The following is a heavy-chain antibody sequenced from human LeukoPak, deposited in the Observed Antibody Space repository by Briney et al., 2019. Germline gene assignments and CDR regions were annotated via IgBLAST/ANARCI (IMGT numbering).Heavy chain of an antibody. CDR3: ARARSWPEHAFDI. CDR2: FYPNGDT. J-gene: IGHJ3*02. CDR1: GFSFSTYS. V-gene: IGHV3-53*01. Sequence: QTGGSLRLSCAASGFSFSTYSMNWVRQAPGKGLGWVSIFYPNGDTFYADSVRGRFTISRDISKNSLYLQMNNLRAEDTAVYYCARARSWPEHAFDIWGQGTVVTVSS.